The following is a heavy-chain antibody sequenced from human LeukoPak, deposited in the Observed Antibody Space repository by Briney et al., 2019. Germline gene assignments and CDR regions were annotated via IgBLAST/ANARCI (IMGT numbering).Heavy chain of an antibody. CDR1: VVSFNDYY. J-gene: IGHJ4*02. CDR3: TRMTTGRDY. Sequence: SETLSLTCAVSVVSFNDYYWSWVRQSPGKGLEWIGEINHSGYTNDSPSLKSRVTISIDTSRKQFSLNLRSVTVADTAVYYCTRMTTGRDYWGQGTLVTVSS. D-gene: IGHD1-14*01. CDR2: INHSGYT. V-gene: IGHV4-34*01.